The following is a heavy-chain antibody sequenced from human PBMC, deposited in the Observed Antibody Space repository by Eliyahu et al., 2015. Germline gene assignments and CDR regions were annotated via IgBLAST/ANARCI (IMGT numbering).Heavy chain of an antibody. D-gene: IGHD6-19*01. J-gene: IGHJ4*02. Sequence: EVQLVEFGGGLVQPGGSLRLSCAASGFTLNSYWMSWVRQASGRGLGLGANIKQDGSDTYYVDSVKGRFTISTDNAKNSLYLQMNSLRAEDTAVYYCAREAIAVAGALDYWGQGTLVTVSS. CDR3: AREAIAVAGALDY. CDR2: IKQDGSDT. CDR1: GFTLNSYW. V-gene: IGHV3-7*01.